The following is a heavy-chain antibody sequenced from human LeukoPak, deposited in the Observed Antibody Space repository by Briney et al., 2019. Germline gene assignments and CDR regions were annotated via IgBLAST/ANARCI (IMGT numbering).Heavy chain of an antibody. V-gene: IGHV3-66*01. J-gene: IGHJ4*02. CDR3: ARGGDSLHY. CDR1: GFTVSSNF. Sequence: GGSLRLSCAASGFTVSSNFMTWVRQAPGKGLEWVSVIYSGGGTYYADSVKDRFTISRDNSKNMLYLQMNSLRAEDTAVYYCARGGDSLHYWGQGTLVTVSS. CDR2: IYSGGGT. D-gene: IGHD3-10*01.